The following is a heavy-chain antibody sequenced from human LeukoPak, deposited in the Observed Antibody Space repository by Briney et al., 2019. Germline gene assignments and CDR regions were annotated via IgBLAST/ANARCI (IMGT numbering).Heavy chain of an antibody. Sequence: GGSLRLSCAASGFTFSSYSMNWVRQAPGKGLEWVSYISSSSSTIYYADSVKGRFTISRDNSKNTLYLQMNSLRAEDTAVYYCAQDRGSGSYLFYFDYWGQGTLVTVSS. CDR2: ISSSSSTI. CDR1: GFTFSSYS. V-gene: IGHV3-48*01. D-gene: IGHD1-26*01. CDR3: AQDRGSGSYLFYFDY. J-gene: IGHJ4*02.